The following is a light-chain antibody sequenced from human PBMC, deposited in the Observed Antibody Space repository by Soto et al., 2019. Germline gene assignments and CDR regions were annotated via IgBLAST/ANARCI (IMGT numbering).Light chain of an antibody. J-gene: IGLJ1*01. CDR1: SGDVGAYTY. V-gene: IGLV2-14*03. CDR2: DVS. CDR3: SSYRSTSTLGV. Sequence: QSALTQPASVSGSPGQSITISCSGTSGDVGAYTYVSWYQVHPGEPPKLVIYDVSKRPSGVSNRFSGSKSGNTASLTISGLQAEDEGDYYCSSYRSTSTLGVFGTGNKVTVL.